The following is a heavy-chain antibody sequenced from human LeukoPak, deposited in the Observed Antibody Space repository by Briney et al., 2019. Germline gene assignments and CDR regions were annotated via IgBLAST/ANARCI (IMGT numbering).Heavy chain of an antibody. D-gene: IGHD6-13*01. CDR2: IYTSGST. CDR3: ARRIAAAGTWFDP. CDR1: GGSIRSYY. Sequence: SETLSLTCTVSGGSIRSYYWSWIRQPPGKGLEWIGDIYTSGSTNYNPSLKSRVTISVDTSKNQFSLKLSSVTAADTAVYYCARRIAAAGTWFDPWGQGTLVTVSS. J-gene: IGHJ5*02. V-gene: IGHV4-4*09.